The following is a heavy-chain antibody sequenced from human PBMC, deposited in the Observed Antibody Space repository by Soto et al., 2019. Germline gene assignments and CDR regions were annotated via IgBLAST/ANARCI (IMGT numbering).Heavy chain of an antibody. CDR3: ARDRRSGWYFCDQSPFYYYYGMDV. CDR2: ISSSSSTI. V-gene: IGHV3-48*02. D-gene: IGHD6-19*01. CDR1: GFTFSSYS. Sequence: GGSLRLSCAASGFTFSSYSMNWVRQAPGKGLEWVSYISSSSSTIYYADSVKGRFTISRDNAKNSLYLQMNSLRDEDTAVYYCARDRRSGWYFCDQSPFYYYYGMDVWGQGTTVTVSS. J-gene: IGHJ6*02.